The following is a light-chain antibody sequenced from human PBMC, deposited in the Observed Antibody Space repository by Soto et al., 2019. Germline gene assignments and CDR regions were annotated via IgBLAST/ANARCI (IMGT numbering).Light chain of an antibody. CDR1: QSLLYSSDNKNY. CDR2: WAS. Sequence: DIVMTQSPDSLAVSLGERATINCKSSQSLLYSSDNKNYLAWYQQKPGQSPKLLIYWASTRESGVPDRFSGSGSGTDFTLTVSSLQAEDVAVYYCQQYYALPFTFGPGTTV. V-gene: IGKV4-1*01. CDR3: QQYYALPFT. J-gene: IGKJ3*01.